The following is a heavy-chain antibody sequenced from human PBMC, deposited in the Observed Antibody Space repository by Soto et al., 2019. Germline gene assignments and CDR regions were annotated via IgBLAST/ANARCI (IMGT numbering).Heavy chain of an antibody. CDR3: ATKAEYYGSGTPHPGMDV. D-gene: IGHD3-10*01. CDR2: IIPIFGTA. J-gene: IGHJ6*02. V-gene: IGHV1-69*13. CDR1: GGTFSRYA. Sequence: SVKGYCKAAGGTFSRYAISWVRQAHGQGLEWMGGIIPIFGTANYAQKFQGRVTITADESTSTAYMELSSLRSEDTAVYYCATKAEYYGSGTPHPGMDVWGQGTTVTVSS.